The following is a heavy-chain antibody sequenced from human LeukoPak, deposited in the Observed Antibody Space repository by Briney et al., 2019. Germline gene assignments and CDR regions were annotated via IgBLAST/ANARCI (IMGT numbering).Heavy chain of an antibody. CDR3: ARQIISLRNFDY. J-gene: IGHJ4*02. CDR1: GGSISNYY. CDR2: IYYSGST. V-gene: IGHV4-59*06. Sequence: SETLSLTCTVSGGSISNYYWSWIRQHPGKGLEWIGYIYYSGSTYYNPSLKSRVTISVDTSKNQFSLRLSSVTAADTAVYYCARQIISLRNFDYWGQGTLVTVSS.